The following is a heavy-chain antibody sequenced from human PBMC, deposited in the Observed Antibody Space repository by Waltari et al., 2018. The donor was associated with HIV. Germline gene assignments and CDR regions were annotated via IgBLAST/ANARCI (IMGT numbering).Heavy chain of an antibody. Sequence: QVQLVESGGGVVQPGRSLRLSCAASGFTFSSYAMHWVRLAPGKGLGWVAVISYDGSNKYYADSVKGRFTISRDNSKNTLYLQMNSLRAEDTAVYYCARNYDSSGYYYYYYYYGMDVWGQGTTVTVSS. CDR3: ARNYDSSGYYYYYYYYGMDV. J-gene: IGHJ6*02. CDR2: ISYDGSNK. V-gene: IGHV3-30*04. D-gene: IGHD3-22*01. CDR1: GFTFSSYA.